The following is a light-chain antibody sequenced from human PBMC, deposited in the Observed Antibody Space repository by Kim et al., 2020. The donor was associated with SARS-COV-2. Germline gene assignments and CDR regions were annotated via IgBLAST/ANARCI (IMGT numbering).Light chain of an antibody. CDR2: EVT. Sequence: QSALTQPPSVSGSPGQSVTISCTGTSSDFGRYNRVSWYQQPPGTAPKLIIYEVTNRPSGVPDRFSGSKSGNTASLTISGLQAEDEADYFCSSYTTINTFVFGTGTKVTVL. J-gene: IGLJ1*01. CDR1: SSDFGRYNR. V-gene: IGLV2-18*02. CDR3: SSYTTINTFV.